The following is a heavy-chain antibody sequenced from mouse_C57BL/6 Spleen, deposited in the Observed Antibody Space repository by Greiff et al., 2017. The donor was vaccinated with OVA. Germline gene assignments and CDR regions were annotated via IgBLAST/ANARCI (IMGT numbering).Heavy chain of an antibody. V-gene: IGHV1-42*01. CDR2: INPSTGGT. D-gene: IGHD2-4*01. CDR3: AKYDYDGACYY. Sequence: VQLQQSGPELVKPGASVKISCKASGYSFTGYYMNWVKQSPEKSLEWIGEINPSTGGTTYNQKFKAKATLTVDKSSSTAYMQLKSLTSEDSAVYYCAKYDYDGACYYWGQGTTLTVSS. CDR1: GYSFTGYY. J-gene: IGHJ2*01.